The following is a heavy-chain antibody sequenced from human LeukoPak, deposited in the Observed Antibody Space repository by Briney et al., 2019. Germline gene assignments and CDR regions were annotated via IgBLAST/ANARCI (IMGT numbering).Heavy chain of an antibody. D-gene: IGHD3-10*01. CDR2: IYYSGST. CDR1: GGSISSSSYY. J-gene: IGHJ4*02. V-gene: IGHV4-39*01. Sequence: SETLSLTCTVSGGSISSSSYYWGWVRQPPGEGLEWIGSIYYSGSTYYNPSLKSRVTISVDTSKNQFCLKLSSVTAPDTAVYYCARQNYYGSGILDYWGQGTLVTVSS. CDR3: ARQNYYGSGILDY.